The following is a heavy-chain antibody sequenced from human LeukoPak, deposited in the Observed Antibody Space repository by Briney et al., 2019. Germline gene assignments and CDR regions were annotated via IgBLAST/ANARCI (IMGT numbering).Heavy chain of an antibody. CDR2: IDHSGST. V-gene: IGHV4-4*02. CDR1: GGSISSSNW. J-gene: IGHJ4*02. Sequence: PSETLSLTCAVSGGSISSSNWWNWVRQPPGKGLEWIGEIDHSGSTNYNPSLKSRVTISVDKSKNQFFLKLNSVTAADTAVYYCASNYYGSGSYPYWGQGTLVTVSS. CDR3: ASNYYGSGSYPY. D-gene: IGHD3-10*01.